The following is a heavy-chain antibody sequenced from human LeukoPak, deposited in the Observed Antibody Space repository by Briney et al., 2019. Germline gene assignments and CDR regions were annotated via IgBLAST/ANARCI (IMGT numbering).Heavy chain of an antibody. Sequence: ASVKVSCKTSGYTFPSYFMHWVRQAPGQGLEWMGWISGYDGNTDYAQKFQGRLTMTTDTSTSTAYMELRSLRPDDTAVYYCARESHVTREDYWGRGTLVTVSS. J-gene: IGHJ4*02. CDR3: ARESHVTREDY. CDR1: GYTFPSYF. CDR2: ISGYDGNT. D-gene: IGHD3-10*01. V-gene: IGHV1-18*04.